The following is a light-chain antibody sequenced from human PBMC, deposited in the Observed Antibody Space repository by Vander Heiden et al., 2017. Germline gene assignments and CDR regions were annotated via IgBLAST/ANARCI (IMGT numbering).Light chain of an antibody. V-gene: IGKV3-15*01. CDR3: HQYDNWPPLT. CDR1: QNIRYH. Sequence: EVVMTQSPATLSVSPGERATLSCRASQNIRYHLAWYQQKLGQPPRLLIYQASTRAPGVPARFSGSGSGTEFTLTISNLQSEDFAVYYCHQYDNWPPLTFGGGTKVEIK. J-gene: IGKJ4*01. CDR2: QAS.